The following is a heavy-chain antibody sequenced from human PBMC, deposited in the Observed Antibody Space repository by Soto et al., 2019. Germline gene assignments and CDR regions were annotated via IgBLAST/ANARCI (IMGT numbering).Heavy chain of an antibody. D-gene: IGHD3-10*01. J-gene: IGHJ5*02. CDR3: ARVPYYYGSVANWFDP. CDR1: GFTFSSYS. V-gene: IGHV3-21*01. CDR2: ISSSSSSYI. Sequence: PGGSLRLSCAASGFTFSSYSMNWVRQAPGKGLEWVSSISSSSSSYIYYADSVKGRFTISRDNAKNSLYLQMNSLRAEDTAVYYCARVPYYYGSVANWFDPWGQGTLVTVSS.